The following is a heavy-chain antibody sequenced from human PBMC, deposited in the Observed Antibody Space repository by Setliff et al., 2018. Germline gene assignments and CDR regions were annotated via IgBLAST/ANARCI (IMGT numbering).Heavy chain of an antibody. CDR2: IYYRGST. CDR1: GGSISSGSYY. CDR3: ARDLYDYVWGTYRYHDAFDI. J-gene: IGHJ3*02. V-gene: IGHV4-39*07. Sequence: PSETLSLTCTVSGGSISSGSYYWGWIRQPPGKGLEWIGSIYYRGSTYYNPSLKSRVTISIDTSKNQFSLKLSSVTAADTAVYYCARDLYDYVWGTYRYHDAFDIWGQGTMVTVSS. D-gene: IGHD3-16*02.